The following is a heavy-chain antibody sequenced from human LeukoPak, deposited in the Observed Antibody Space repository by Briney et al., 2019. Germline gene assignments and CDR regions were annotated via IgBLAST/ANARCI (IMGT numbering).Heavy chain of an antibody. D-gene: IGHD6-13*01. CDR2: ISAYNGNT. Sequence: ASVKVSCKASGYTFTSYGISWVRQAPGQGLEWMGWISAYNGNTNYAQKLQGRVTTTTDTSTSTAYMELRSLRSDDTAVYYCARDRWSAAAGTSYYYYGMDVWGQGTTVTVSS. J-gene: IGHJ6*02. V-gene: IGHV1-18*01. CDR3: ARDRWSAAAGTSYYYYGMDV. CDR1: GYTFTSYG.